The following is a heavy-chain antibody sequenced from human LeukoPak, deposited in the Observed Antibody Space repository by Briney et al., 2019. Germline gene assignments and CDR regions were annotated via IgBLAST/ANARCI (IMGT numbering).Heavy chain of an antibody. D-gene: IGHD2-8*01. CDR3: AKAILGVSSPEFDYYSSGMDV. J-gene: IGHJ6*02. CDR1: GFTFGSYG. V-gene: IGHV3-30*18. Sequence: GGSLRLSCVASGFTFGSYGMHCVRQAPGKGLEWVAVISSDGNNKDYADSVKGRFTISRDNSKNTLNLEMNSLRPEDTAVYRCAKAILGVSSPEFDYYSSGMDVWGQGATVIVSS. CDR2: ISSDGNNK.